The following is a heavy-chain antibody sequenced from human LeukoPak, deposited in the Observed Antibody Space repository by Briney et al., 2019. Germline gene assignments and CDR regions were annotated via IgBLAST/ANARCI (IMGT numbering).Heavy chain of an antibody. CDR1: GYTFTGYY. Sequence: ASVKVSCKASGYTFTGYYMHWVRQAPGQGLEWMGRINPNSGGTNYAQKFQGRVTMTRDTSISTAYMELSRLRSDDTAVYYCARDRYCSSTSCSNWSDPWGQGTLVTVSS. D-gene: IGHD2-2*01. V-gene: IGHV1-2*06. CDR2: INPNSGGT. J-gene: IGHJ5*02. CDR3: ARDRYCSSTSCSNWSDP.